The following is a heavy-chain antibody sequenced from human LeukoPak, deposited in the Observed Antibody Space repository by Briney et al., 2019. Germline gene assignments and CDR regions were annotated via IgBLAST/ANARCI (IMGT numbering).Heavy chain of an antibody. CDR3: ARVKPRTPYYYYYYGMDV. V-gene: IGHV1-18*01. J-gene: IGHJ6*02. D-gene: IGHD2-15*01. CDR2: ISAYNGNT. Sequence: GASVKVSCKASGYTFTSYGISWVRQAPGQGLEWMGWISAYNGNTNYAQKLQGRVTMTTDTSTSTAYMELRSLRSDDTAVYYCARVKPRTPYYYYYYGMDVWGQGTTVTVSS. CDR1: GYTFTSYG.